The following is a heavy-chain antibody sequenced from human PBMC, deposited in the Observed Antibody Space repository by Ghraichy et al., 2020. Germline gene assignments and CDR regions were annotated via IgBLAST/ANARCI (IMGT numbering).Heavy chain of an antibody. D-gene: IGHD3-10*01. Sequence: GESLNISCAASGFTFSNYWMHWVRQAPGKGLVWVSTVKPDGSFTAYADSVQGRFPISRDNAKKTLYLQMNSIRDADTTVDFCTTATMDLGQGTLVTVSS. CDR3: TTATMD. J-gene: IGHJ4*02. V-gene: IGHV3-74*01. CDR1: GFTFSNYW. CDR2: VKPDGSFT.